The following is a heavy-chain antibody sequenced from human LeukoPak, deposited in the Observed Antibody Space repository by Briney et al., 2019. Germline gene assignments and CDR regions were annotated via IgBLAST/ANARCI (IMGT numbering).Heavy chain of an antibody. J-gene: IGHJ3*02. CDR3: ASHRWDAFDI. Sequence: GGSLRLSCAASGFTFSSYSMNWVRQAPGKGLEWVSSISSSSSYIYYADSVKGRFTVSRDNAKNSLYLQMNSLRAEDTAVYYCASHRWDAFDIWGQGTMVTVSS. D-gene: IGHD6-13*01. V-gene: IGHV3-21*01. CDR1: GFTFSSYS. CDR2: ISSSSSYI.